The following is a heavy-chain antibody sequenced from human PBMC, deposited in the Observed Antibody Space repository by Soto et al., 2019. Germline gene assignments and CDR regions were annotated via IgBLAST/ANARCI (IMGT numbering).Heavy chain of an antibody. CDR1: GGSIGSTSYY. J-gene: IGHJ6*02. V-gene: IGHV4-39*01. CDR3: ARLNGYCVSTSCYGYYGMDV. Sequence: PETLSLTCTCSGGSIGSTSYYCGWIRKPPGKGLEWIGSIFYSGSTYYNPSLKSRVTISVDTSKNQFSLKLSSVTAADTAVYYCARLNGYCVSTSCYGYYGMDVWGQGTTVT. D-gene: IGHD2-2*03. CDR2: IFYSGST.